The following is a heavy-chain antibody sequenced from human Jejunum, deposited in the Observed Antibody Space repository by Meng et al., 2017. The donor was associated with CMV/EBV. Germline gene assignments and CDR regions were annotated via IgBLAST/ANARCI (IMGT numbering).Heavy chain of an antibody. J-gene: IGHJ4*02. Sequence: QVQLQQWGSGLLKPSETLSITCTVYGESFSGYYWTWIRQPPGKGLEWIGEINHSGSTNYNPSLKSRVTILVDTSKRQFSLRLSFVTTADTAVYYCARVGGAQHGDFDFWGQGTLVTVSS. V-gene: IGHV4-34*01. CDR1: GESFSGYY. D-gene: IGHD4-17*01. CDR2: INHSGST. CDR3: ARVGGAQHGDFDF.